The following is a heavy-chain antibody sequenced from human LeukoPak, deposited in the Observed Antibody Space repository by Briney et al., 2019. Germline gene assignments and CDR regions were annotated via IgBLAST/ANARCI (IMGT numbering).Heavy chain of an antibody. D-gene: IGHD3-16*02. V-gene: IGHV3-64*01. CDR1: GFTFSSYA. J-gene: IGHJ3*02. CDR2: LCSNGGGI. Sequence: PGGSLRLSCAASGFTFSSYAMHWVRQAPGKGREYVSALCSNGGGIYNANSVKGRFTISRDNSKNTLYLQMGSLRAEDMAMYYCARGLLRLGELSLYQDDAFGIWGQGTMVTVSS. CDR3: ARGLLRLGELSLYQDDAFGI.